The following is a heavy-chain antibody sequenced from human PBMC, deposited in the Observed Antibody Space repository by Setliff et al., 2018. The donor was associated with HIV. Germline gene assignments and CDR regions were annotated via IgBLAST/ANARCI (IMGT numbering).Heavy chain of an antibody. D-gene: IGHD5-12*01. CDR3: ARGDGYRGNDAYYDSGMDV. CDR2: IHTSGST. CDR1: GGSISSGTYY. V-gene: IGHV4-61*02. J-gene: IGHJ6*02. Sequence: PSETLSLTCTVSGGSISSGTYYWSWIRQPAGKGLEWIGRIHTSGSTNYNPSLKSRVSISVDASKNHFSLKLSSVAAADTAVYYCARGDGYRGNDAYYDSGMDVWGQGITVTVSS.